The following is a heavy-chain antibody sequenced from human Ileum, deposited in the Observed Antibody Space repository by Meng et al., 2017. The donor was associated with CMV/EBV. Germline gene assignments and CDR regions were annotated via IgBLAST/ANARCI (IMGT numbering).Heavy chain of an antibody. CDR1: GASTSSGDYY. CDR2: IFFSGNT. V-gene: IGHV4-30-4*08. Sequence: QVQLQESGPGLVKPSQTLSLSCTVSGASTSSGDYYWSWIRQPPGKGLEWIGYIFFSGNTYYNPSLNKRVIISIDTPRNQFSLKVDSVTAADAAVYYCARFRIAALGNLFDPWGHGTLVTVSS. J-gene: IGHJ5*02. D-gene: IGHD6-13*01. CDR3: ARFRIAALGNLFDP.